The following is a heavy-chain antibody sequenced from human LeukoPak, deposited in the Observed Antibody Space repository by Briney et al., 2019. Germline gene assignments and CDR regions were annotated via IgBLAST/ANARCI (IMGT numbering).Heavy chain of an antibody. CDR3: AREDCSGGSCYSFDP. CDR2: INAGNGNT. Sequence: ASVKVSCKTSGYTFTSYAMHWVRQAPGQRLEWMGWINAGNGNTKYSQKFQGRVTITRDTSASTAYMVLSSLRSEDTAVYYCAREDCSGGSCYSFDPWGQGTLVTVSS. J-gene: IGHJ5*02. D-gene: IGHD2-15*01. CDR1: GYTFTSYA. V-gene: IGHV1-3*01.